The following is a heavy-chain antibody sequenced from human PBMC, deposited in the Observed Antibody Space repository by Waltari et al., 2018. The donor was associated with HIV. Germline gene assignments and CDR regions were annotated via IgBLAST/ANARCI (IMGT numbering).Heavy chain of an antibody. D-gene: IGHD3-10*02. CDR1: GFTFSSSW. J-gene: IGHJ4*02. V-gene: IGHV3-74*01. Sequence: EVQLVESGGGLVQPGGSLRLSCAASGFTFSSSWMHWVRQAPGKGLVGVSRINGDGSSTDYADSVKGRFTISRDNAKNALYLQVNTLRAEDTAVYFCARDAALFDWGQGTLVTVSS. CDR3: ARDAALFD. CDR2: INGDGSST.